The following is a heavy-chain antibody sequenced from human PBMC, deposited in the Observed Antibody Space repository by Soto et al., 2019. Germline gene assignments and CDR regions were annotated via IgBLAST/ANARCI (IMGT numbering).Heavy chain of an antibody. J-gene: IGHJ4*01. CDR1: GFTFGDSG. V-gene: IGHV3-33*01. Sequence: GGSLRLSCAASGFTFGDSGMHWVRQAPGKGLEWVAVIWFDGSSKYYADSVQGRFTISRDNSKNTLYLQMNSLRAEDTAVYFCARDRAVRGSGPTYFDYWGQGTLVTVSS. CDR2: IWFDGSSK. CDR3: ARDRAVRGSGPTYFDY. D-gene: IGHD3-10*01.